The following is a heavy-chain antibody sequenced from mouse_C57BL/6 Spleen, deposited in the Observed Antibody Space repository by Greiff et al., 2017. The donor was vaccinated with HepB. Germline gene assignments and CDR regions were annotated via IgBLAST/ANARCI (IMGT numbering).Heavy chain of an antibody. V-gene: IGHV1-42*01. J-gene: IGHJ4*01. D-gene: IGHD1-1*01. CDR3: ARREPYYGSSYAMDY. CDR2: INPSTGGT. Sequence: EVQLQQSGPELVKPGASVKISCKASGYSFTGYYMNWVKQSPEKSLEWIGEINPSTGGTTYNQKFKAKATLTVDKSSSTAYMQLKSLTSEDSAVYYCARREPYYGSSYAMDYWGQGTSVTVSS. CDR1: GYSFTGYY.